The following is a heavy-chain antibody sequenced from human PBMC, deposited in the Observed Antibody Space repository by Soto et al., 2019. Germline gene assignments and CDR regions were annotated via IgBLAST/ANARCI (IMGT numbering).Heavy chain of an antibody. J-gene: IGHJ4*02. CDR3: ARGGTYCSGGSCPDD. D-gene: IGHD2-15*01. CDR2: IYHSGST. Sequence: QLQLQESGSGLVKPSQTLSLTCAVSGGSISSGGYSWSWIRQPPGKGLEWIGYIYHSGSTYYNPSLKSRVTISVDRSKNQFSLKLSSVTAADTAVYYCARGGTYCSGGSCPDDWGQGTLVTVSS. V-gene: IGHV4-30-2*01. CDR1: GGSISSGGYS.